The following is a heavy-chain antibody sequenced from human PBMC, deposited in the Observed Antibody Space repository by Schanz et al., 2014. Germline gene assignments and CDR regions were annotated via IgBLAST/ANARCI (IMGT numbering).Heavy chain of an antibody. CDR1: GFTFSKYG. Sequence: QVQLVESGGGVVQPGRSLRLSCAASGFTFSKYGVHWVRQAPGKGLEWVSAISGSGASTYYADSVKGRFTISRDNSKNNSKNTLFLQMSSLRAEDTAVYYCARDGDFDYWGQGTLVTVSS. CDR3: ARDGDFDY. J-gene: IGHJ4*02. CDR2: ISGSGAST. V-gene: IGHV3-NL1*01.